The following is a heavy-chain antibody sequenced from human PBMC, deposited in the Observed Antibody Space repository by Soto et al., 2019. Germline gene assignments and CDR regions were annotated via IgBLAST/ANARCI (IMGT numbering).Heavy chain of an antibody. Sequence: QLQLQESGSGLVKPSQTLSLTCAVSGCSISSGGYSWSWIRQAPGKGLEWIGYIYHSGSTYYNPSLKSRVTISVDRSKNQFSLKLSSVTAADTAVYYCARVQPYYYGMDVWGQGTTVTVSS. D-gene: IGHD5-18*01. CDR2: IYHSGST. J-gene: IGHJ6*02. CDR3: ARVQPYYYGMDV. CDR1: GCSISSGGYS. V-gene: IGHV4-30-2*01.